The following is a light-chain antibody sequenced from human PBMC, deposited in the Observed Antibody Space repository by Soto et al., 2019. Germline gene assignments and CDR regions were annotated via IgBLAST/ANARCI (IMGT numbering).Light chain of an antibody. CDR1: QSISIW. Sequence: DIQMTQSPSTLSASVGDTVTITCRASQSISIWLAWYQQKPGKAPNLLIYRASNFESGVPSRFSGSGSGTEFTLTISSLQPDDFATYYCQQCYSSPWTFGQGTKVDIK. CDR2: RAS. J-gene: IGKJ1*01. V-gene: IGKV1-5*03. CDR3: QQCYSSPWT.